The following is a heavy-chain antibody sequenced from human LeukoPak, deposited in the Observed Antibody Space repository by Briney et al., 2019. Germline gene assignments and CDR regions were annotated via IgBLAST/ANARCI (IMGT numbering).Heavy chain of an antibody. J-gene: IGHJ4*02. CDR1: GGSISSTTYF. CDR2: IYYSGSP. Sequence: PSETLSLTCTVSGGSISSTTYFWGWIRQPPGKGLEWIGSIYYSGSPYYNPSLKSRVTISVDTSKNQLSLRLSSVTAADTAVYYCARHCSGGTCYSDFDYWGQGTLVTVSS. D-gene: IGHD2-15*01. CDR3: ARHCSGGTCYSDFDY. V-gene: IGHV4-39*01.